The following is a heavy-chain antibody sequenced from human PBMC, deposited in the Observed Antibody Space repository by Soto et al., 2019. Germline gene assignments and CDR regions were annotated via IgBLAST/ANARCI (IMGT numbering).Heavy chain of an antibody. CDR1: GGTFSSYA. J-gene: IGHJ5*02. V-gene: IGHV1-69*13. CDR2: IIPIFGTA. D-gene: IGHD3-22*01. Sequence: SVKVSCKASGGTFSSYAISWVRQAPGQGLEWMGGIIPIFGTANYAQKFQGRVTITADESTSTAYMELSSLRSEDTAVYYCAGRYDSSAMGFDPWGQGTLVPVSS. CDR3: AGRYDSSAMGFDP.